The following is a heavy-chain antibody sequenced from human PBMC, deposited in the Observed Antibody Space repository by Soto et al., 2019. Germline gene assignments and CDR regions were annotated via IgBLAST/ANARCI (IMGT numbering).Heavy chain of an antibody. Sequence: SETLSLTCTVSGGSISSGDYYWSWIRQPPGKGLEWIAYIYYSGNTYYNPSLKSRVTISLDTSKNQFSLVLSSVTAADTAVYYCARFPRGREPILYFDPWGQGTLVTVSS. CDR3: ARFPRGREPILYFDP. CDR2: IYYSGNT. CDR1: GGSISSGDYY. D-gene: IGHD3-10*01. J-gene: IGHJ5*02. V-gene: IGHV4-30-4*01.